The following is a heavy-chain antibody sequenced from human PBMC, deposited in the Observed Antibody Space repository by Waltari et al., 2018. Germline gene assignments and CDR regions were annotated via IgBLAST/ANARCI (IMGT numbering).Heavy chain of an antibody. CDR1: GEPISDDVSRRTY. Sequence: QVQLQESGPGLVKPTHTLSLTCTVSGEPISDDVSRRTYWTWIRQSAGKGLEWIGHIYSSGAVDYNPSLRSRVTISLDTPKSHFTLKLTSVTAADTAVYYCANRGVGNYFKYFRLWSPGTLVTVSS. J-gene: IGHJ1*01. CDR3: ANRGVGNYFKYFRL. CDR2: IYSSGAV. D-gene: IGHD1-7*01. V-gene: IGHV4-61*02.